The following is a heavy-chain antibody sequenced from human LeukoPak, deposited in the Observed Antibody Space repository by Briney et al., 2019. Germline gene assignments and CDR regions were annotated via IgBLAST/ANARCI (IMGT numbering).Heavy chain of an antibody. J-gene: IGHJ5*02. V-gene: IGHV5-51*01. CDR3: ARVITMIRGVPDRFDP. CDR1: GYTFTSYW. D-gene: IGHD3-10*01. Sequence: GESLKISCKASGYTFTSYWIAWVRQMPGKGLEWMGIIYPGDSDTRYSPSFQGQVAISGDKSISSAYLQWSSLKASDTAMYYCARVITMIRGVPDRFDPWGQGTLVTVSS. CDR2: IYPGDSDT.